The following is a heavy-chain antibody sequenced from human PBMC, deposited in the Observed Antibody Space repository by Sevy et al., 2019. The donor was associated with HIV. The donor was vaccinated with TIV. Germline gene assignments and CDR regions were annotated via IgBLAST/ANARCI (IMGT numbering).Heavy chain of an antibody. V-gene: IGHV4-61*01. CDR1: GGSVSSGSYY. CDR3: ARGRQPNWFDP. D-gene: IGHD6-13*01. CDR2: IYYSGST. J-gene: IGHJ5*02. Sequence: SETLSLTCTVSGGSVSSGSYYWSWIRQPPGKGLEWIGYIYYSGSTNYNPSLKSRVTISVDTSKNQFSLKLSSVTAADTAVYYCARGRQPNWFDPWGQGTLVTVSS.